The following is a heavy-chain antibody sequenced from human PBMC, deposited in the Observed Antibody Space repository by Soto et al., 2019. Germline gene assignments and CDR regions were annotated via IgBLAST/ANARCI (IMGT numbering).Heavy chain of an antibody. CDR2: ITPIFGTA. CDR3: AKRSTPYSNYDYYYGMDV. V-gene: IGHV1-69*13. D-gene: IGHD4-4*01. J-gene: IGHJ6*02. Sequence: SVKVSCKASGGTFSSYAISWVRQAPGQGLEWMGGITPIFGTANYAQKFQGRVTITADESTSTAYMELSSLRSEDTAVYYCAKRSTPYSNYDYYYGMDVWGQGTTVTVSS. CDR1: GGTFSSYA.